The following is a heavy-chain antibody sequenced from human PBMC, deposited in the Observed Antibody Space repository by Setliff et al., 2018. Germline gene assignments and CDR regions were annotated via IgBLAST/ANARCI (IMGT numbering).Heavy chain of an antibody. CDR3: ARGHCSSGECPNYFDP. V-gene: IGHV4-31*03. Sequence: SETLSLTCTVSGGSMIGGHYYWSWIRQLPGKGLEWIAYIYYSGNTYYNPSLKSRVTIPVDTSKNQFSLKINSVTAADTAVYYCARGHCSSGECPNYFDPWGQGTQGTSPQ. CDR1: GGSMIGGHYY. J-gene: IGHJ5*02. CDR2: IYYSGNT. D-gene: IGHD2-15*01.